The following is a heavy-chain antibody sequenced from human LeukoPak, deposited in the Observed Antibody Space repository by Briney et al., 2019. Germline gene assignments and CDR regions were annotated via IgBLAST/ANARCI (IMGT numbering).Heavy chain of an antibody. V-gene: IGHV4-34*01. CDR3: ARHAYDSVWGSYRRAFDY. D-gene: IGHD3-16*02. Sequence: PSETLSLTCAVYGGSFSGYYWSWIRQPPGKGLEWIGEINHSGSTNYNPSLKSRVTISVDTSKNQFSLKVSSVTAADTAVYYCARHAYDSVWGSYRRAFDYWGQGTLVTVSS. J-gene: IGHJ4*02. CDR2: INHSGST. CDR1: GGSFSGYY.